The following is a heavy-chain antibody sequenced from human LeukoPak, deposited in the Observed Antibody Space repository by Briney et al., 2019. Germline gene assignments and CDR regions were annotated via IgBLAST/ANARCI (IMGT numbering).Heavy chain of an antibody. Sequence: PGGSLRLSCAASGFTVSSNYMSWVRQAPGKGLEWVSVIYSGGSTYYADSVKGRFTISRDNSKNTLYLQMNSLRAEDTAVYYCARVEYYYDSSGYAFDIWGQGTMVTVSS. CDR1: GFTVSSNY. D-gene: IGHD3-22*01. V-gene: IGHV3-53*01. J-gene: IGHJ3*02. CDR2: IYSGGST. CDR3: ARVEYYYDSSGYAFDI.